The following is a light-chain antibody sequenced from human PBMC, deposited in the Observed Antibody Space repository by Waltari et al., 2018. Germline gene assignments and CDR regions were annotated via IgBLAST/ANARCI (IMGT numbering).Light chain of an antibody. J-gene: IGLJ3*02. V-gene: IGLV4-69*01. CDR3: ETGGHGTLV. CDR2: VNSDGSN. CDR1: SGQSSHD. Sequence: QLVLTQSPSASASLGASVQLTCTRSSGQSSHDIAWLQKKPEKGPRYWSKVNSDGSNSKGVGTPDRFSGSSSVADRYLTISNLQPEDEADYYCETGGHGTLVFGGGTKVTVL.